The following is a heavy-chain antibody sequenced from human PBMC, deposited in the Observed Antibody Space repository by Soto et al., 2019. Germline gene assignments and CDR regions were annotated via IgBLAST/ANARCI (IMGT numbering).Heavy chain of an antibody. CDR1: GYSFTSYW. J-gene: IGHJ6*02. CDR2: IYPGDSDT. V-gene: IGHV5-51*01. Sequence: PGESLKISCKGSGYSFTSYWIGWVRQMPGKGLEWMGIIYPGDSDTRYSPSFQGQVTISADKSISTAYLQWSSLKASDTAMYYCARHALPLKYYYYYGMDVWGQGTTVTVSS. CDR3: ARHALPLKYYYYYGMDV.